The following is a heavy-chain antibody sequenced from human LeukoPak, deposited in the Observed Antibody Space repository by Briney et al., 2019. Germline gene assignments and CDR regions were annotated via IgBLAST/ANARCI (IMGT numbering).Heavy chain of an antibody. CDR1: GGSFSGYY. V-gene: IGHV4-34*01. J-gene: IGHJ4*02. D-gene: IGHD3-9*01. CDR3: ARNQGYYDILTGFDY. CDR2: INHSGST. Sequence: SETLSLTCAVYGGSFSGYYWSWIRQPPGKGLEWIGEINHSGSTNYNPSLKSRVTISVDTSKNQFSLKLSSVTAADTAVYYCARNQGYYDILTGFDYWGQGTLVTVSS.